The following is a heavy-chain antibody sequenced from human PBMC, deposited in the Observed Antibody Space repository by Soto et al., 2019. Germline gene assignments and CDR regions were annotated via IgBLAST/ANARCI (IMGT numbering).Heavy chain of an antibody. CDR2: IIPIFGTA. V-gene: IGHV1-69*06. D-gene: IGHD3-22*01. CDR1: GGTFSSYA. Sequence: KVSCKASGGTFSSYAISWVRQAPGQGLEWMGGIIPIFGTANYAQKFQGRVTITADKSTSTAYMELSSLRSEDTAVYYCARVFNLSSGYYFGAFDIWGQGTMVTVSS. CDR3: ARVFNLSSGYYFGAFDI. J-gene: IGHJ3*02.